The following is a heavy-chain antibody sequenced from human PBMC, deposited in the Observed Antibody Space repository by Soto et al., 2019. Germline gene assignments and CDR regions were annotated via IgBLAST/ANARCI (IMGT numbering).Heavy chain of an antibody. CDR2: IYPGDSDT. CDR3: ARRAMVRGVTTYSMDV. CDR1: GYSFTRYW. J-gene: IGHJ6*02. D-gene: IGHD3-10*01. Sequence: GESLKISCKGSGYSFTRYWIGWVRQMPGKGLEWMGIIYPGDSDTRYGPSFQGHVTISADKSISTAYLQWSSLKASDTAMYYCARRAMVRGVTTYSMDVWGQGTKVTVAS. V-gene: IGHV5-51*01.